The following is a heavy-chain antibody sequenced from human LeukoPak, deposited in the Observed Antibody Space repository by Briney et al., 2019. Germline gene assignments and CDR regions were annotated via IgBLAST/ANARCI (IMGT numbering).Heavy chain of an antibody. CDR3: ARTRRDGYRILRKPSDFGY. Sequence: GASVKVSCKASGYTFTSYGISWVRQAPGQGLEWMGWISAYNGNTNYAQKLQGRVTMTTDTSTSTAYMELRSLRSDDTAVYYCARTRRDGYRILRKPSDFGYWGQGTLVTVSS. V-gene: IGHV1-18*01. J-gene: IGHJ4*02. CDR1: GYTFTSYG. D-gene: IGHD5-24*01. CDR2: ISAYNGNT.